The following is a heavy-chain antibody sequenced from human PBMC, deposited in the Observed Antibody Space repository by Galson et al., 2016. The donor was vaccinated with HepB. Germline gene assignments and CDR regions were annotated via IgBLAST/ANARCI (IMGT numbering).Heavy chain of an antibody. Sequence: SLRLSCAASGFIFSSYGMHWVRQSPGKGLERVALVSFDGSKEYYADSVKGRFTISRDNSNNTMYLQMNSLRAEDTAIYYCARDRVVAAKYNWFDPWGQGTLVTVSS. V-gene: IGHV3-33*05. J-gene: IGHJ5*02. CDR2: VSFDGSKE. D-gene: IGHD2-15*01. CDR3: ARDRVVAAKYNWFDP. CDR1: GFIFSSYG.